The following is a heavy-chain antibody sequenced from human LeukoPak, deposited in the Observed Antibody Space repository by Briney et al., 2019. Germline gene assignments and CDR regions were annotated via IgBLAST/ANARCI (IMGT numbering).Heavy chain of an antibody. CDR2: ISYDGSNK. Sequence: GRSLRLSCAASGFTFSTYGMHWVRQAPGKGLEWVAVISYDGSNKYYADSVKGRFTISRDNSKNTLYLQMNSLRAEDTAVYYCAKDLNYGSGSYYNGPGDYWGQGTLVTVSS. J-gene: IGHJ4*02. CDR3: AKDLNYGSGSYYNGPGDY. D-gene: IGHD3-10*01. CDR1: GFTFSTYG. V-gene: IGHV3-30*18.